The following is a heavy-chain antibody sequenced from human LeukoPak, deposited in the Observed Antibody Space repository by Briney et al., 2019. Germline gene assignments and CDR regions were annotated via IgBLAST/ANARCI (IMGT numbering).Heavy chain of an antibody. CDR2: IYYSGST. D-gene: IGHD3-22*01. CDR1: GGSISSSSYY. Sequence: KPSETLSLTCTVSGGSISSSSYYWGWIRQPPGKGLEWIGSIYYSGSTYYNPSLKSRVTTSVDTSKNQFSLKLSSVTAADTAVYYCARGDSSGPNYFDYWGQGTLVTVSS. CDR3: ARGDSSGPNYFDY. V-gene: IGHV4-39*07. J-gene: IGHJ4*02.